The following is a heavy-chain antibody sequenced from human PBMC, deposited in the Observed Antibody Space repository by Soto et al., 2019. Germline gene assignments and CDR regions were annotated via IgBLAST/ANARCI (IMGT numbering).Heavy chain of an antibody. CDR3: ARGEYYYGSGSYYMSC. Sequence: SGTRSLNFAFHCKSFPGSYWRWMGQPPGKGLEWIGEINHSGSTNYNPSLKSRVTISVDTSKNQFSLKLSSVTAADTAVYYCARGEYYYGSGSYYMSCWGQGTLVT. CDR2: INHSGST. CDR1: CKSFPGSY. J-gene: IGHJ4*02. D-gene: IGHD3-10*01. V-gene: IGHV4-34*01.